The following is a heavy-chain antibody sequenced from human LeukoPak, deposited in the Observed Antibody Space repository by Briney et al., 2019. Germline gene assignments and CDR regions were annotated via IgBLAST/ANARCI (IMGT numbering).Heavy chain of an antibody. J-gene: IGHJ4*02. V-gene: IGHV3-33*01. Sequence: GGSLRLSCAASGFTFSTYGMHWIRQAPGKGLEWLTDIWYDGSNKYYTDSVKGRFTISRDNSKNTLYLQMSSLRAEDTAVYYCARDSNSYGSGATIDYWGQGTLVTVSS. CDR1: GFTFSTYG. CDR3: ARDSNSYGSGATIDY. D-gene: IGHD3-10*01. CDR2: IWYDGSNK.